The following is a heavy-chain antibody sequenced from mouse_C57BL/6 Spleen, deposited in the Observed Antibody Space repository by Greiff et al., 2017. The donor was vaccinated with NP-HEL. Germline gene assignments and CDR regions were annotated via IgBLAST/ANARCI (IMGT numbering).Heavy chain of an antibody. Sequence: QVQLQQPGTELVKPGASVKLSCKASGYTFTSYWMHWVKQRPGQGLEWLGNINPSNGGTNYNEKFKSKATLTVDKSSRTAYMQLSSLTSEDSAVYDCARFAYYGSSSFDYWGQGTTRTVSS. D-gene: IGHD1-1*01. CDR2: INPSNGGT. CDR3: ARFAYYGSSSFDY. V-gene: IGHV1-53*01. CDR1: GYTFTSYW. J-gene: IGHJ2*01.